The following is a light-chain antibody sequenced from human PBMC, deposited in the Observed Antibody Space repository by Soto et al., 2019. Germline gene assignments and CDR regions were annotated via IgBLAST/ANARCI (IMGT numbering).Light chain of an antibody. CDR1: SADVGGYDF. CDR3: SSFAGSHVA. J-gene: IGLJ2*01. Sequence: QSVLTQPRSVSGSPGQSVTISCTGTSADVGGYDFVSWYQQLPGKAPKLMIYDVTKRPSGVPDRLSGSKSGNTASLTISGLQAEDEADYYCSSFAGSHVAFGGGTKLTVL. CDR2: DVT. V-gene: IGLV2-11*01.